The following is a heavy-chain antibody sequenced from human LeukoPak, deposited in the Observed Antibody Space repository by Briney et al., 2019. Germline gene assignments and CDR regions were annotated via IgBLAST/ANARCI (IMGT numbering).Heavy chain of an antibody. CDR2: MYYDEHT. Sequence: SETLSLTCTVSGDSFSGLPYSWGWIRQPPGKGLEWIAYMYYDEHTYYNPSLKSRVTISVDTSMKQFSLNLSSVTAADTAIYYCVRYRSTSYRFDNWGQGTLVTVSS. D-gene: IGHD6-19*01. J-gene: IGHJ4*02. CDR3: VRYRSTSYRFDN. V-gene: IGHV4-39*01. CDR1: GDSFSGLPYS.